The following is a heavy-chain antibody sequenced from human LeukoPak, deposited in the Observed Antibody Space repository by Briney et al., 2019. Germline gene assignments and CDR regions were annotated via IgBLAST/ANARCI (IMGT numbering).Heavy chain of an antibody. Sequence: GGSLRLSCAASGFTFGNYGMSWVRQAPGKGLEWVSGINWNGGSTYYADSVKGRFTISRDNAKNSLYLQMSSLRADDTAFYYGAGARTMAGGLTDIWGQGTLVTVSS. V-gene: IGHV3-20*04. CDR2: INWNGGST. CDR3: AGARTMAGGLTDI. J-gene: IGHJ3*02. CDR1: GFTFGNYG. D-gene: IGHD3-10*01.